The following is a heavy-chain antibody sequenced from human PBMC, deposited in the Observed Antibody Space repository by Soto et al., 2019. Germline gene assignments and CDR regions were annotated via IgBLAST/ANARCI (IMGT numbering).Heavy chain of an antibody. CDR1: GFTFSSYA. V-gene: IGHV3-30-3*01. CDR3: ARESCSGGSCTYYYYYYGMDV. D-gene: IGHD2-15*01. CDR2: ISYDGSNK. Sequence: QVQLVESGGGVVQPGRSLRLSCAASGFTFSSYAMHWVRQAPGTGLEWVAVISYDGSNKYYADSVKGRFTISRDNSKNTLYLQMNSLRAEDTAVYYCARESCSGGSCTYYYYYYGMDVWGQGTTVTVSS. J-gene: IGHJ6*02.